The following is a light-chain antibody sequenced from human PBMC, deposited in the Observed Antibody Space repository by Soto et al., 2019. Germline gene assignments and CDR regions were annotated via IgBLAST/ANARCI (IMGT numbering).Light chain of an antibody. CDR3: QQRSKWPLT. Sequence: EIVLTQSPATLSLSPGERATLSCRASQSINNYLGWYQQKPGQAPRLLIYDASNRAAGIPPRFSCSGSGTDFTLTISSLEPEDFAVYYCQQRSKWPLTFGGGTKVEIK. J-gene: IGKJ4*01. V-gene: IGKV3-11*01. CDR2: DAS. CDR1: QSINNY.